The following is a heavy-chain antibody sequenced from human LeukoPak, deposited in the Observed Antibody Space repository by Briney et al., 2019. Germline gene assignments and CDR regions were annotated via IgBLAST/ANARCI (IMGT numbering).Heavy chain of an antibody. J-gene: IGHJ4*02. CDR3: ARDLSGSNYYASGSYAD. CDR1: GYTFTSYY. D-gene: IGHD3-10*01. CDR2: INPSGGST. V-gene: IGHV1-46*01. Sequence: ASVKVSCKASGYTFTSYYMHWVRQAPGQGLEWMGIINPSGGSTSYAQKFQGRVTMTRDTSTSTVYMELASLRSEDTAVYYCARDLSGSNYYASGSYADWGQGTLVTVSS.